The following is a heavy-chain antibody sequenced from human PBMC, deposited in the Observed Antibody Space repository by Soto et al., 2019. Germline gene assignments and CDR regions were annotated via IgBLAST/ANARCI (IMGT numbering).Heavy chain of an antibody. J-gene: IGHJ4*02. CDR3: ARLPQFLWFGALTSRAYYFNY. V-gene: IGHV4-34*01. Sequence: SETLSLTCAVYGGSFSGYYWSWIRQPPGKGLEWIGEINHSGSTNYNPSLKSRVTISVDTSKNQFSLKLSSVTASDTAIYYCARLPQFLWFGALTSRAYYFNYWGPGTLVTVS. CDR2: INHSGST. D-gene: IGHD3-10*01. CDR1: GGSFSGYY.